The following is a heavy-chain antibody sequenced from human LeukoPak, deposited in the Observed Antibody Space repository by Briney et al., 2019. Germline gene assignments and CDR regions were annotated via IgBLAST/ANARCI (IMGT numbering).Heavy chain of an antibody. CDR2: IRYDGSKK. Sequence: GGSLRLSCAASGFTLSSYGMHWVPQAPGKGLVWVAFIRYDGSKKYYADSVKGRFTISRDNSENTLWLQMTSLRAEDTAVYYCAKAPVRGVISHLDYWGQGTLVTVSS. CDR3: AKAPVRGVISHLDY. D-gene: IGHD3-10*01. CDR1: GFTLSSYG. J-gene: IGHJ4*02. V-gene: IGHV3-30*02.